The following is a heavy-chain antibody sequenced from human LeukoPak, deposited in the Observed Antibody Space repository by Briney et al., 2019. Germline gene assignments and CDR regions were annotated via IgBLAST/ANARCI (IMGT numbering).Heavy chain of an antibody. CDR1: GYSFNMYW. CDR2: IYPGDSDT. V-gene: IGHV5-51*01. Sequence: GESLKISCKGSGYSFNMYWIGWVRQMPGKGLEWMGIIYPGDSDTRYSPSFQGQVTISADKSISTAYLQWSSLKASDTAMYYCAGAIPSVATIENDAFDIWGQGTMVTVSS. J-gene: IGHJ3*02. CDR3: AGAIPSVATIENDAFDI. D-gene: IGHD5-12*01.